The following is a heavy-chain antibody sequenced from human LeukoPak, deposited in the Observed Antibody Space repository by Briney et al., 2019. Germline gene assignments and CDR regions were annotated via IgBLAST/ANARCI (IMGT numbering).Heavy chain of an antibody. CDR1: GGSFSGYY. D-gene: IGHD6-6*01. J-gene: IGHJ6*03. Sequence: PSETLSLTCAVYGGSFSGYYWSWIRQPPGKGLEWIGEINHSGSTNYNPSLKSRVTISVETSKNQFSLKLSSVTAADTAVYYCARAYSSSSYYYYCMDVWGKGTTVTVSS. V-gene: IGHV4-34*01. CDR2: INHSGST. CDR3: ARAYSSSSYYYYCMDV.